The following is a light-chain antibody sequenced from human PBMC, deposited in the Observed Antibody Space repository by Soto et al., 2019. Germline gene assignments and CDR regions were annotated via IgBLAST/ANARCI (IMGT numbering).Light chain of an antibody. CDR1: QSVRSC. CDR3: QQRSNWPGT. Sequence: DILLTQSPYTLSLSPGERATLSCRASQSVRSCLAWYQQKPGQPPRLLIFDASTRATGIPPRFSGSGSGTDFTLTINSLEPEDFVVYYCQQRSNWPGTFGQGTKVDIK. J-gene: IGKJ1*01. CDR2: DAS. V-gene: IGKV3-11*01.